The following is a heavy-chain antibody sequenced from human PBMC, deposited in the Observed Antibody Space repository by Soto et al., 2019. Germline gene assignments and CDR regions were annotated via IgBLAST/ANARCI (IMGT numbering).Heavy chain of an antibody. CDR2: IVPMINKI. D-gene: IGHD1-1*01. CDR3: ALRTGNWNPLAD. V-gene: IGHV1-69*02. CDR1: AGTTSSYT. Sequence: QVQLVQSGAEVERPGSAVKVSCKTSAGTTSSYTIGWVRQAPGQGLEWMGNIVPMINKIDYAQKFQGRLTITADKSTRTVYMGLSRLRSEDTAVYFCALRTGNWNPLADWGQGTLVTVSS. J-gene: IGHJ4*02.